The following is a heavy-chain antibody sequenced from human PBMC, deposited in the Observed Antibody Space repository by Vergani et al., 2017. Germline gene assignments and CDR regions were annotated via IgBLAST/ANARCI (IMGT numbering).Heavy chain of an antibody. Sequence: EVQLVESGGGLVQPGGSLRLSCAASGFTFSSYSMNWVRQAPGKGLEWVSYISSSSSTIYYADSVKGRFTISRDNAKNSLYLQMNSLRDEETAVYYCAGGAAAGSPGSVRYYYGMDVWGQGTTVTVSS. CDR3: AGGAAAGSPGSVRYYYGMDV. D-gene: IGHD6-13*01. CDR1: GFTFSSYS. V-gene: IGHV3-48*02. CDR2: ISSSSSTI. J-gene: IGHJ6*02.